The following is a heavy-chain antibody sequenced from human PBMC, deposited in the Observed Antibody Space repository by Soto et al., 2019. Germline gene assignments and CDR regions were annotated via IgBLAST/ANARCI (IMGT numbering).Heavy chain of an antibody. V-gene: IGHV1-2*02. Sequence: ASVKVSCKASGYTLTDCYIHWVRQAPGQGLEWMGYINPNAGGTNYLQKFRGRVTMTRDTSISAAYMELSGLRSDDTAVYYCATVHRMPKIIRGSWFDTWGQGTLVTVSS. CDR3: ATVHRMPKIIRGSWFDT. J-gene: IGHJ5*02. CDR2: INPNAGGT. CDR1: GYTLTDCY. D-gene: IGHD3-10*01.